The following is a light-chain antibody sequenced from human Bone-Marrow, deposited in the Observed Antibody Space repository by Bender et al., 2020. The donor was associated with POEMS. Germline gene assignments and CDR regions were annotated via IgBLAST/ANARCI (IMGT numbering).Light chain of an antibody. CDR1: NSNIGTNA. CDR3: AAWDAGLRGGV. V-gene: IGLV1-44*01. CDR2: SDN. Sequence: QSVLTQPPSASGTPGQRVTISCSGSNSNIGTNAVNWYQQFPGTAPKLLIYSDNQRPSGVPDRFYAFKSGPSASLAISGLQSEDEADYYGAAWDAGLRGGVFGGGTKLTVL. J-gene: IGLJ3*02.